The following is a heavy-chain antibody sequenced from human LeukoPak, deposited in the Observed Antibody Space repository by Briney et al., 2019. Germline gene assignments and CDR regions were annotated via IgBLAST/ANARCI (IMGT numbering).Heavy chain of an antibody. CDR1: GYTFTSYG. D-gene: IGHD3-3*02. V-gene: IGHV1-18*01. CDR2: ISAYNGNT. J-gene: IGHJ4*02. CDR3: ARVASIEYFDY. Sequence: ASVKVSCKASGYTFTSYGISCVRQAPVQGLEWMGWISAYNGNTNYAQKLQGRVTMTTDTSTSTAYMELRSLRSDDTAVYYCARVASIEYFDYWGQGTLVTVSS.